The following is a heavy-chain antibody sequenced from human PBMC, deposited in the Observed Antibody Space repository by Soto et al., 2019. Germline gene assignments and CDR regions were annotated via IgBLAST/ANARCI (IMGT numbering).Heavy chain of an antibody. CDR2: INPKFGDT. CDR1: GYTFTAYH. D-gene: IGHD3-10*02. CDR3: ARNMDYYYGRGSGNGHGV. Sequence: QVRLVQSGAEVKEPGDSVRVSCEASGYTFTAYHIHWVRQAPGQGLEWMGWINPKFGDTGYAQAFQRSVSITSDMSISTVYMELSRLTSDDTAIYYCARNMDYYYGRGSGNGHGVWGQGTTVTVFS. J-gene: IGHJ6*02. V-gene: IGHV1-2*02.